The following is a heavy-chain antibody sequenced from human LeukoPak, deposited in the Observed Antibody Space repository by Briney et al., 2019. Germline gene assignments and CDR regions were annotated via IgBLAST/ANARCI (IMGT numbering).Heavy chain of an antibody. D-gene: IGHD3-10*01. CDR2: ISYDGSNK. CDR3: AKKDGGRGEGTFDY. Sequence: QPGRSLRLSCAASGFTFSSYAMHWVRQAPGKGLEWVALISYDGSNKYHADSVKGRFTISRDNSKNTLYLQMNSLRGEDTAMYYCAKKDGGRGEGTFDYWGQGTLVTVSS. J-gene: IGHJ4*02. V-gene: IGHV3-30*04. CDR1: GFTFSSYA.